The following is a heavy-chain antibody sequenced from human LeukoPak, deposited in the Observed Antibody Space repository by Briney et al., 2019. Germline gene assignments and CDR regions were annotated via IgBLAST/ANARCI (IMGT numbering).Heavy chain of an antibody. CDR2: IIPIFGTA. V-gene: IGHV1-69*13. J-gene: IGHJ4*02. CDR1: GGTFSSYA. Sequence: GASVKVSCKASGGTFSSYAISWVRQAPGQGLEWMGGIIPIFGTANYAQKFQGRVTITADESTSTAYMELSSLRSEDTAVYYCARVDGVPWVQDRYYFDYWGQGTLVTVSS. CDR3: ARVDGVPWVQDRYYFDY. D-gene: IGHD4-17*01.